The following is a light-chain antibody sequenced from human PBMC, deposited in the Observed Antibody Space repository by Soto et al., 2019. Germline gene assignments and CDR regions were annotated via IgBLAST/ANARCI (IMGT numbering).Light chain of an antibody. CDR2: GAS. CDR1: QSIASSY. Sequence: EIVLTQSPGTLSLSPGERATLSCRASQSIASSYLGWYQQKPGQAPRLLIYGASSRATGIPDRFSGSGSGTDSTLSISRLEPEDFAVYYCQHYGTSPFTFGPGTKVEIK. J-gene: IGKJ3*01. V-gene: IGKV3-20*01. CDR3: QHYGTSPFT.